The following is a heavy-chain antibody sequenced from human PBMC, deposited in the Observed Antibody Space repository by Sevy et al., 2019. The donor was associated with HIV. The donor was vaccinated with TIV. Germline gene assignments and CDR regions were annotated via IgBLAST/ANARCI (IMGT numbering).Heavy chain of an antibody. J-gene: IGHJ4*02. CDR1: GFSFSSSW. CDR2: VNLDGSGK. V-gene: IGHV3-7*01. CDR3: ARSVDY. Sequence: GGSLRLSCAASGFSFSSSWMTWFRQAPGKELEWVANVNLDGSGKYYVDSVKGGFTISRDNARNSLALQMNSLRAEDTAVYYCARSVDYWGQGTLVTVS.